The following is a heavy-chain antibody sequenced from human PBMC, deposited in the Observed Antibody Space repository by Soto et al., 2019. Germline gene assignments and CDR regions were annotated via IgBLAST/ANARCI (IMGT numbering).Heavy chain of an antibody. J-gene: IGHJ4*02. CDR1: GGSISSGGYY. V-gene: IGHV4-31*03. CDR2: IYYSGST. CDR3: ARDSDPYYYGSGSYIY. Sequence: QVQLQESGPGLVKPSQTLSLTCTVSGGSISSGGYYWSWIRQHPGKGLEWIGYIYYSGSTYYNPSLQSRVTISVDTSKNQFSLKLSSVTAADTAVYYCARDSDPYYYGSGSYIYWGQGTLVTVSS. D-gene: IGHD3-10*01.